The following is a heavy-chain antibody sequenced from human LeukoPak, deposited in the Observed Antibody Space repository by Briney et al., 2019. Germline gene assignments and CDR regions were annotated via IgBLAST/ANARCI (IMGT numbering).Heavy chain of an antibody. CDR1: GFTFDNYA. V-gene: IGHV3-23*01. CDR3: ARHVDSSWAGCDF. CDR2: HSASGGRT. J-gene: IGHJ4*02. Sequence: TGGSPRLSCAASGFTFDNYAMTWVRQAPGKGLEWVSTHSASGGRTYYADSVKGRFTISKDNSKNMLYLQLNSLRADDTAVYYCARHVDSSWAGCDFWGQGTLVTVSS. D-gene: IGHD6-13*01.